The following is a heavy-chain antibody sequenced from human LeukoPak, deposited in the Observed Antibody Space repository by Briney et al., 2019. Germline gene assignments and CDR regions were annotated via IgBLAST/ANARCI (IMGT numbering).Heavy chain of an antibody. J-gene: IGHJ6*03. CDR1: GFTFSSYA. V-gene: IGHV3-23*01. CDR3: AKKARYCSSTSCYGAGYYYYYYMDV. D-gene: IGHD2-2*01. CDR2: ISGSGGST. Sequence: PGGSLRLSCAASGFTFSSYAMSWVRQAPGKGLEWVSAISGSGGSTYYADSVKGRFTISRDNSKNTLYLQVNSLRAEDTAVYYCAKKARYCSSTSCYGAGYYYYYYMDVWGKGTTVTVSS.